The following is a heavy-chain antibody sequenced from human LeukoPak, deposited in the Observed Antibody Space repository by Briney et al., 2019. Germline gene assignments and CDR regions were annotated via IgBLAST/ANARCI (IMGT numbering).Heavy chain of an antibody. CDR2: ISGRSNSI. J-gene: IGHJ4*02. V-gene: IGHV3-48*01. D-gene: IGHD3-22*01. Sequence: GGSLRLSCAVSGFTFSDYALNWVRQAPGMGLEWVSYISGRSNSIYYADSVKGRFTISRDNAKNSLYLQMNSLRAEDTAVYYCARDRDGYYLDYWGQGTLVTVSS. CDR1: GFTFSDYA. CDR3: ARDRDGYYLDY.